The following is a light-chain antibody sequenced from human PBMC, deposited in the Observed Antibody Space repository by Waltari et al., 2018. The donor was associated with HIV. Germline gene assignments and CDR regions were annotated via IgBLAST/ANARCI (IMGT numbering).Light chain of an antibody. J-gene: IGLJ2*01. CDR2: RDN. V-gene: IGLV1-47*01. CDR3: STWDDSLKDVL. CDR1: SSNVGRNA. Sequence: QSALTQPPSASGTPGQRVTISCSGSSSNVGRNAVYWYQKFPGSAPQLVIYRDNRRPPVVAARLSGSKSGAAASLAISGLRSEGEADFYCSTWDDSLKDVLFGGGTKLTVL.